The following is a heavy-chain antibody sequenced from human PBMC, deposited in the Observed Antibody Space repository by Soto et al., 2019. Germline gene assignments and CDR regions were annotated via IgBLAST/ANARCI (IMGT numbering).Heavy chain of an antibody. V-gene: IGHV3-64D*06. D-gene: IGHD3-22*01. CDR3: LKEYYYDSSGYGVGAFDI. J-gene: IGHJ3*02. Sequence: EVQLVESGGGLVQPGGSLRLSCSASGFTFSSYAMHWIRQAPGKGLEYVSAISSNGGSTYYADSVKGRFTISRDNSKNTLYLQMGSLRAEDTAVYYCLKEYYYDSSGYGVGAFDIWGQGTMVTVSS. CDR1: GFTFSSYA. CDR2: ISSNGGST.